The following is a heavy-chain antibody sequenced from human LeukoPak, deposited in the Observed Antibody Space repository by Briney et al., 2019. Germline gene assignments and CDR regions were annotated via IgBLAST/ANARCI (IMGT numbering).Heavy chain of an antibody. J-gene: IGHJ4*02. D-gene: IGHD3-10*01. V-gene: IGHV3-48*01. CDR1: GFTFDKYS. CDR2: ISSAGITI. CDR3: ARDYYRSGSYAVDF. Sequence: GGSLRLSCAASGFTFDKYSMNWVRQAPGKGLEWVSHISSAGITIYYADSVKGRFTISRDNAKSSLYLHMTSLRAEDTALYYCARDYYRSGSYAVDFWGQGTLVTVSS.